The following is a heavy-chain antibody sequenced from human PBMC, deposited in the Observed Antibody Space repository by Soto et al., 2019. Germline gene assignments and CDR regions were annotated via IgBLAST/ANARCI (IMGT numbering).Heavy chain of an antibody. D-gene: IGHD3-22*01. CDR1: GGSISSGGYY. V-gene: IGHV4-31*03. J-gene: IGHJ4*02. CDR2: IYYSGST. Sequence: SETLSLTCTVSGGSISSGGYYWSWIRQHPGKGLEWIGYIYYSGSTYYNPSLKSRVTISVDTSKNQFSLKLSSVTAADTAVYYCAGCRDSRGYYLAYGGQGTLVTVSS. CDR3: AGCRDSRGYYLAY.